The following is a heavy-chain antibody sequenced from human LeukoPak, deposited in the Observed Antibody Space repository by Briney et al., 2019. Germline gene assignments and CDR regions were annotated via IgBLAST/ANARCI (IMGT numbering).Heavy chain of an antibody. CDR1: GGSFSGYY. CDR3: ARAPRSPVQKYSSSCFDY. Sequence: SETLSLTCAVYGGSFSGYYWSWIRQPPGKGLEWIGEINHSGSTNYNPSLKSRVTISVDTSKNQFSLKLSSVTAADTAVYYCARAPRSPVQKYSSSCFDYGAQGTLVTVPP. CDR2: INHSGST. V-gene: IGHV4-34*01. D-gene: IGHD6-13*01. J-gene: IGHJ4*02.